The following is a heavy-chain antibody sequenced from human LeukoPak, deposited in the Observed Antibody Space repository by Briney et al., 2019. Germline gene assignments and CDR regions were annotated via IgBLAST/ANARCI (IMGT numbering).Heavy chain of an antibody. CDR2: ISAYNHNT. D-gene: IGHD2-2*01. CDR3: ARDLMYCDTMSCYDGDFDY. CDR1: GYGITTYY. J-gene: IGHJ4*02. Sequence: ASVKVSCKASGYGITTYYMHWVRQAPGQGLEWMGWISAYNHNTNYAQKFQGRVTMTIDTSTTTVYMELRSLRSDDTAIYYCARDLMYCDTMSCYDGDFDYWGQGTPVTVSS. V-gene: IGHV1-18*04.